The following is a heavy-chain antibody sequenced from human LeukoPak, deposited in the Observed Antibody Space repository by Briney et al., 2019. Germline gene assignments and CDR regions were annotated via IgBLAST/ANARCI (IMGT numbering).Heavy chain of an antibody. CDR1: GYTFTMYG. V-gene: IGHV1-18*01. D-gene: IGHD3-9*01. CDR2: ISPHNGNT. J-gene: IGHJ4*02. Sequence: ASVKVSCKASGYTFTMYGISWVRQAPGQGLQWLGWISPHNGNTKYAQDLQGRVSMTTDTSTSTVYLELRSLRSDDTAIYYCARDLNYVTLGYDILADVGYYFDYWGQGSLVTVSS. CDR3: ARDLNYVTLGYDILADVGYYFDY.